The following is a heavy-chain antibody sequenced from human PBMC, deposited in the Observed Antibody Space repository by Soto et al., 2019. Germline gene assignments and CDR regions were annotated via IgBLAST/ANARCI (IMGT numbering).Heavy chain of an antibody. CDR2: IWYDGRNK. V-gene: IGHV3-33*08. Sequence: GGSLRLSCAASGFSVNFYALHWVRQAPGKGLEWVAVIWYDGRNKYYADSVKGRFTISKDNSKNTLYLQMNSLRAEDTAVYCCARDLGVGATYDAFDIWGQGTMVTVSS. D-gene: IGHD1-26*01. J-gene: IGHJ3*02. CDR1: GFSVNFYA. CDR3: ARDLGVGATYDAFDI.